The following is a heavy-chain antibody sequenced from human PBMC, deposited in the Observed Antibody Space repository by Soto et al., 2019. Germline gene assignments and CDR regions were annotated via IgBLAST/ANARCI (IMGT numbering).Heavy chain of an antibody. J-gene: IGHJ4*02. D-gene: IGHD6-19*01. V-gene: IGHV3-7*01. CDR1: GFTFSSYW. Sequence: GGSLRLSCAASGFTFSSYWMSWVRQAPGKGLEWVANIKQDGIEENYVDSVKGRFTISRDNAKISLYLQMNSLRVEDTAMYYCARVNQWPARGFDYWGRGTLVTVSS. CDR2: IKQDGIEE. CDR3: ARVNQWPARGFDY.